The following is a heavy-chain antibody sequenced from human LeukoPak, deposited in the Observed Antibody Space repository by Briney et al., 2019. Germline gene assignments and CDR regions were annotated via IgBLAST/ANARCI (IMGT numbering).Heavy chain of an antibody. J-gene: IGHJ4*02. CDR1: GGSISSYY. CDR3: ARPYSSGWLQFDY. CDR2: IYYSGST. D-gene: IGHD6-19*01. Sequence: SETLSLTCTVSGGSISSYYRSWIRQPPGKGLEWIGYIYYSGSTNYNPSLKSRVTISVDTSKNQFSLKLSSVTAADTAVYYCARPYSSGWLQFDYWGQGTLVTVSS. V-gene: IGHV4-59*08.